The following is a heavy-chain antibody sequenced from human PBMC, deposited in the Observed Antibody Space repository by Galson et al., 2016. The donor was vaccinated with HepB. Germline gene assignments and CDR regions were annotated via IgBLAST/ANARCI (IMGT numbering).Heavy chain of an antibody. Sequence: SETLSLTCNVSGASVSSSYWSWIRQPPGKGLEWIGYISYSGSADYNPSLRSRVTIAIDTSKNQFSLKVTFVTTADTAVYYCAREGGASGNYWGQGTLVTVSS. V-gene: IGHV4-59*02. J-gene: IGHJ4*02. CDR1: GASVSSSY. CDR2: ISYSGSA. D-gene: IGHD3-10*01. CDR3: AREGGASGNY.